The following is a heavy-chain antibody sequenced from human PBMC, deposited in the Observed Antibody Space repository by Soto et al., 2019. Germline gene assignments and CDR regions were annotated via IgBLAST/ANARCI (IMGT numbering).Heavy chain of an antibody. CDR2: IKQDGSEK. V-gene: IGHV3-7*01. D-gene: IGHD2-21*02. CDR3: ARDLASSCGGDCYPYYFDY. Sequence: EVQLVESGGGLVQPGGSLRLSCAASGFTFSRYWMSWVRQAPGKGLEWVANIKQDGSEKYYVDSVKGRFTISRDNAKNSLYLQMNSLRAEDTAVYYCARDLASSCGGDCYPYYFDYWGQGTLVTVSS. J-gene: IGHJ4*02. CDR1: GFTFSRYW.